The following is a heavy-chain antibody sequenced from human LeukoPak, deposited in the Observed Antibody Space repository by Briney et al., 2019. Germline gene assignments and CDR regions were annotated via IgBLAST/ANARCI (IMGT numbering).Heavy chain of an antibody. CDR3: ARDRAVVTSDAFDI. V-gene: IGHV3-33*01. D-gene: IGHD4-23*01. CDR2: IWYDGSNK. CDR1: GFTFSSYG. J-gene: IGHJ3*02. Sequence: GRSLRLSCAASGFTFSSYGMHGVRQAPGKGLEWVAVIWYDGSNKYYADSVKGRFTISRDNSKNTLYLQMNSLRAEDTAVYYCARDRAVVTSDAFDIWGQGTMVTVSS.